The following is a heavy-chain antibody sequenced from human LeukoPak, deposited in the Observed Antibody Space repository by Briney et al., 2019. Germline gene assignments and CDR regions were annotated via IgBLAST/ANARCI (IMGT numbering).Heavy chain of an antibody. Sequence: GGSMRPSCAASGFTFSDYSMNWVRQAPGKGLEWISYIGIDSGNTNYADSVKGRFNISGDKAKNSLYLQMNSLRVEDTAVYYCARDYKYAFDNWGQGTLVTVSS. D-gene: IGHD5-24*01. CDR3: ARDYKYAFDN. CDR1: GFTFSDYS. J-gene: IGHJ4*02. CDR2: IGIDSGNT. V-gene: IGHV3-48*01.